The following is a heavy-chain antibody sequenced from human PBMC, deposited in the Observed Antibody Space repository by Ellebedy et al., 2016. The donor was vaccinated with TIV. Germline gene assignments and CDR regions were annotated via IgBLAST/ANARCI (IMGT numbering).Heavy chain of an antibody. Sequence: GGSLRLXXAASGFTFSSYWMHWVRQAPGKGLVWVSRINSDGSSTSYADSVKGRFTISRDNAKNSLYLQMNSLRAEDTAVYYCARESRSSSHGPWFDPWGQGTLVTVSS. D-gene: IGHD6-13*01. J-gene: IGHJ5*02. V-gene: IGHV3-74*01. CDR1: GFTFSSYW. CDR2: INSDGSST. CDR3: ARESRSSSHGPWFDP.